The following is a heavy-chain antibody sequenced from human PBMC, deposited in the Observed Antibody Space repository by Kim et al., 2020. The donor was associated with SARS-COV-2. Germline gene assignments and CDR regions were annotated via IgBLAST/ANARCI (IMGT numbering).Heavy chain of an antibody. D-gene: IGHD6-19*01. CDR3: ARVHIAVAGYDAFDI. CDR2: ISYDGSNK. CDR1: GFTFSSYA. Sequence: GGSLRLSCAASGFTFSSYAMHWVRQAPGKGLEWVAVISYDGSNKYYADSVKGRFTISRDNSKNTLYLQMNSLRAEDTAVYYCARVHIAVAGYDAFDIWGQGTMVTVSS. J-gene: IGHJ3*02. V-gene: IGHV3-30*04.